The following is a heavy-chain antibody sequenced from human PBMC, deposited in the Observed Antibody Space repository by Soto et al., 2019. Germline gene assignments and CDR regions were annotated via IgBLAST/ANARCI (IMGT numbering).Heavy chain of an antibody. CDR2: VYYSGST. CDR1: GGSISSGGYY. V-gene: IGHV4-31*03. CDR3: ARGGVVTIGRCLDY. J-gene: IGHJ4*02. Sequence: TLSLTCTVSGGSISSGGYYWSWIRQDPGKGLERIGYVYYSGSTYYNPSLKSRFTISVDKSKNQLSLKMSCVTASDTAVYYCARGGVVTIGRCLDYWXQGTLVTVSS. D-gene: IGHD5-12*01.